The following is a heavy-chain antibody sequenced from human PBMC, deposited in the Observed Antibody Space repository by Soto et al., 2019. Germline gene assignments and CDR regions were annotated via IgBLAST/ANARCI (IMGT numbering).Heavy chain of an antibody. J-gene: IGHJ4*02. CDR1: GYSFTNYW. D-gene: IGHD4-17*01. Sequence: GESLKISCKGSGYSFTNYWIGWVRQTPGKGLEWMGIIYPRDSDTRYSPSFQGQVTISADKSINTVYLQWSSLQASDSAIYYCARHRGNEYTTYYFDYWGQGTLVTAPQ. CDR3: ARHRGNEYTTYYFDY. V-gene: IGHV5-51*01. CDR2: IYPRDSDT.